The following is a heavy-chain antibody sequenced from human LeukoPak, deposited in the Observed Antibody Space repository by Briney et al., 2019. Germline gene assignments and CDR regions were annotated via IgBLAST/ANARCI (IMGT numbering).Heavy chain of an antibody. D-gene: IGHD7-27*01. Sequence: GGSLRLSCAASGFTFSSYAMHWVRQAPGKGLEWVAVISYDGSNKYYADSVKGRFTISRDNAKNSLYLQMNSLRAEDTAVYCCARDPLSLGIGTSWYFDLWGRGTLVTVSS. CDR1: GFTFSSYA. CDR2: ISYDGSNK. J-gene: IGHJ2*01. CDR3: ARDPLSLGIGTSWYFDL. V-gene: IGHV3-30-3*01.